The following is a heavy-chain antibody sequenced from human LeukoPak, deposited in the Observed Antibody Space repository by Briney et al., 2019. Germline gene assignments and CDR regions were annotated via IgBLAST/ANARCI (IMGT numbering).Heavy chain of an antibody. D-gene: IGHD2-15*01. CDR2: IYYSGST. CDR1: GGSISSSIYY. CDR3: ARRYCSGGSCSYYFDY. V-gene: IGHV4-39*07. J-gene: IGHJ4*02. Sequence: SEALSLTCTVSGGSISSSIYYWGWIRQSPGKGLEWIGSIYYSGSTYYNPSLKSRVTLSVDTSKNQFSLKLSSVTAADTAVYYCARRYCSGGSCSYYFDYWGQGTLVTVSS.